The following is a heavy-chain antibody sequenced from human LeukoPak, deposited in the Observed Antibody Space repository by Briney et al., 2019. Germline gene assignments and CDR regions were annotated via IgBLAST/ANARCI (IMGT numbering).Heavy chain of an antibody. D-gene: IGHD2-15*01. V-gene: IGHV4-39*01. Sequence: SETLSLTCSVSGGSISRSSYYWGWIRQPPGKGLEWIGSIYYSGSTYYNPSLKSRVTISVDTSKNQFSLKLNSVTAADTAVYYCARSMEDIVVVVATTDYYFYMDVWGKGTTVTVSS. J-gene: IGHJ6*03. CDR2: IYYSGST. CDR3: ARSMEDIVVVVATTDYYFYMDV. CDR1: GGSISRSSYY.